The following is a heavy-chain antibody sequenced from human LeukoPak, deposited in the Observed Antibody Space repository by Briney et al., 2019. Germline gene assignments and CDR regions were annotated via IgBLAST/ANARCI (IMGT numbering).Heavy chain of an antibody. V-gene: IGHV5-51*01. J-gene: IGHJ6*03. CDR1: GYSFTSYW. Sequence: GESLKISCKGSGYSFTSYWIGWVRQMPGKGLERMGIIYPGDSDTRYSPSFQGQVTISADKSISTAYLQWSSLKASDTAMYYCARHIAAAGTYYYYMDVWGKGTTVTVSS. CDR2: IYPGDSDT. D-gene: IGHD6-13*01. CDR3: ARHIAAAGTYYYYMDV.